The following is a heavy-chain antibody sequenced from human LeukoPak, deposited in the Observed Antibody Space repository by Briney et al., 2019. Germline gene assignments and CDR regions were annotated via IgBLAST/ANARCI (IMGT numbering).Heavy chain of an antibody. CDR1: GYTFTSYG. J-gene: IGHJ3*02. Sequence: ASVKVSCKASGYTFTSYGISWVRQAPGQGLEWMGWISAYNGNTNYAQKLQGRVTMTTDTSTSTAYMELRGLRSDDTAVYYCARGGPDLACCGGDCYFPNAFDIWGQGTMVTVSS. CDR2: ISAYNGNT. CDR3: ARGGPDLACCGGDCYFPNAFDI. V-gene: IGHV1-18*01. D-gene: IGHD2-21*02.